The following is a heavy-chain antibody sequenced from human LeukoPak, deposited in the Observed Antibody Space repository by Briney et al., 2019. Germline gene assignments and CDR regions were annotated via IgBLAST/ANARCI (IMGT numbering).Heavy chain of an antibody. J-gene: IGHJ4*02. CDR2: ISSSTSTI. CDR1: GSTFSTYN. Sequence: GGSLRLSCVASGSTFSTYNMDWVRQAPGKGLEWVSYISSSTSTIHYADSVKGRFTISRDNAKNSLYLQMNSLRAEDTAVYYCAPEWLASPGYWGQGTLVTVSS. D-gene: IGHD6-19*01. V-gene: IGHV3-48*04. CDR3: APEWLASPGY.